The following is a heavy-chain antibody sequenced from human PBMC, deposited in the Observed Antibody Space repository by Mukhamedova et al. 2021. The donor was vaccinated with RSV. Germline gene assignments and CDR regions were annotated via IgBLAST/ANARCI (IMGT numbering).Heavy chain of an antibody. V-gene: IGHV3-7*01. D-gene: IGHD3-3*01. J-gene: IGHJ4*02. CDR3: VRHTTEKWLLSY. Sequence: DSVWGRFTISRDNPKNSLYLQMNSLIAEDTAVYFCVRHTTEKWLLSYWGQGTLVTVSS.